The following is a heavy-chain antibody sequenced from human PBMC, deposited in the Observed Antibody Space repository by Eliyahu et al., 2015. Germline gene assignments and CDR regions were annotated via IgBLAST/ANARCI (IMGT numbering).Heavy chain of an antibody. CDR2: TSGSGYST. CDR1: GFTFSSYA. J-gene: IGHJ4*02. V-gene: IGHV3-23*01. D-gene: IGHD6-19*01. CDR3: AKETTVAPVSGIFDA. Sequence: AASGFTFSSYAMNWVRQAPGKELEWVSGTSGSGYSTYNADSVKGRFIISRDNLKSVLYLQMNSLTADDTAVYYCAKETTVAPVSGIFDAWGQGTLVTVSS.